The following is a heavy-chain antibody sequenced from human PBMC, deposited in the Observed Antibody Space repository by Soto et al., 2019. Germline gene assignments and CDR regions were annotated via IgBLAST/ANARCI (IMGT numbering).Heavy chain of an antibody. D-gene: IGHD3-10*01. Sequence: SETLSLTCAVYGGSFSGYYWSWIRQPPGKGLEWIGEINHSGSTNYNPSLKSRVTISVDTSKHPFSLKLSSVTAADTAVYSCARGRRVRGVIPFYYYGMDVWGQGTTVTVSS. J-gene: IGHJ6*02. V-gene: IGHV4-34*01. CDR2: INHSGST. CDR1: GGSFSGYY. CDR3: ARGRRVRGVIPFYYYGMDV.